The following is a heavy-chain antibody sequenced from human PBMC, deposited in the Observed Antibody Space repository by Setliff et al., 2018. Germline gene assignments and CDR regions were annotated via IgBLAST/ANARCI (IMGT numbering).Heavy chain of an antibody. CDR2: ISSYNDVT. D-gene: IGHD2-15*01. CDR3: AISTLSICSGGSCPNVFDV. J-gene: IGHJ3*01. Sequence: ASVKVSCKASGYTFTYFGVSWVRQAPGQGLEWMGWISSYNDVTNYAQRFQGRVTMTTDTSTSAVYMELRSLRADDTALYYCAISTLSICSGGSCPNVFDVWGQGTMVTVSS. V-gene: IGHV1-18*01. CDR1: GYTFTYFG.